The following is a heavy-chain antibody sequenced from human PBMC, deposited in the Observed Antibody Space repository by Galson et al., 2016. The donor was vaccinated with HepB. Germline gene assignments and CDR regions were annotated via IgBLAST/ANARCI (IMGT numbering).Heavy chain of an antibody. CDR2: LNTGNGNT. D-gene: IGHD1-26*01. V-gene: IGHV1-3*04. CDR1: GYTFTPYA. J-gene: IGHJ4*02. CDR3: ARAGKAGAAFDY. Sequence: SVKVSCKASGYTFTPYAIHWVRQVPGQGLEWLGWLNTGNGNTKYSQRFQNFQGRLTFTSDTSATTAYMELSSLKAEDTAIYYCARAGKAGAAFDYWGQGTLVTVSS.